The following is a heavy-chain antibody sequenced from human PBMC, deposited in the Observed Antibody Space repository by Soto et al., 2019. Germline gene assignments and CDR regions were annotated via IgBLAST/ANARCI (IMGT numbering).Heavy chain of an antibody. J-gene: IGHJ4*02. CDR3: ARETTTVTPYYFDY. CDR1: GGSISSYY. D-gene: IGHD4-17*01. V-gene: IGHV4-59*01. CDR2: VYYSGDT. Sequence: SETLSLTCTVSGGSISSYYWSWIRQPPGKGLEWIGYVYYSGDTNYNPSLKGRVTISLDTSNNHFSLKMSSVTAADTAVYYCARETTTVTPYYFDYWGQGTLVTVSS.